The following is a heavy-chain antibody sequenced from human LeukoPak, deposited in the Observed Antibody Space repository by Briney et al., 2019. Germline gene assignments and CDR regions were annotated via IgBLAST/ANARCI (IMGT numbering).Heavy chain of an antibody. CDR2: IYHSGST. CDR3: ARQGRTAAFDI. D-gene: IGHD1-14*01. CDR1: GYSISSGYY. V-gene: IGHV4-38-2*01. J-gene: IGHJ3*02. Sequence: SETLSLTCAVSGYSISSGYYWGWIRQPPGKGLEWIGSIYHSGSTYYNPSLKSRVTISVDTSKNQFSLKLSSVTAADTAVYYCARQGRTAAFDIWGQGTMVTVSS.